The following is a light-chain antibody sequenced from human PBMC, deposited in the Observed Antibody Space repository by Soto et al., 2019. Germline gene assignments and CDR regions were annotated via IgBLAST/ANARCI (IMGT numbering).Light chain of an antibody. CDR1: QSVSSSY. J-gene: IGKJ2*01. CDR3: LHYDTSPYS. V-gene: IGKV3-20*01. Sequence: PGESSTVSCRASQSVSSSYLAWYQHKPGQAPRLLIYGESSRDSGIPDRFSGSGSGTDFTLTISRLEPEDFAVSYCLHYDTSPYSFGQGTKLEIK. CDR2: GES.